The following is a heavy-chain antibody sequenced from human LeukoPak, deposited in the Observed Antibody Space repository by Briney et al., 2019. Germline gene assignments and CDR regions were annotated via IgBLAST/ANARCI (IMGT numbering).Heavy chain of an antibody. D-gene: IGHD6-19*01. CDR1: GYTFTGYY. Sequence: ASVKVSCKASGYTFTGYYMHWVRQAPGQGLEWMGWINPNNGGTNYAQKFQGGVTMTRDASISTAYMELSRLRSNDTAVYYCAREYSSGWNDAFDIWGQGTMVTVSS. J-gene: IGHJ3*02. CDR3: AREYSSGWNDAFDI. V-gene: IGHV1-2*02. CDR2: INPNNGGT.